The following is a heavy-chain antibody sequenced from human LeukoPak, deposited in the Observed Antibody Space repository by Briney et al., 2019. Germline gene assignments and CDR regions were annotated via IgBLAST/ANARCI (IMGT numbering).Heavy chain of an antibody. V-gene: IGHV1-18*01. J-gene: IGHJ5*02. CDR3: ARITYDFWSGYYMPDDP. D-gene: IGHD3-3*01. CDR2: ISIYNGNT. Sequence: ASVKVSCKASGYTFTNYGIGWVRQAPGQGLEWMGWISIYNGNTDYAQKLRGRVTMTTDTSTSTAYMELRSLRSDDTAVYYCARITYDFWSGYYMPDDPWGQGTLVTVSS. CDR1: GYTFTNYG.